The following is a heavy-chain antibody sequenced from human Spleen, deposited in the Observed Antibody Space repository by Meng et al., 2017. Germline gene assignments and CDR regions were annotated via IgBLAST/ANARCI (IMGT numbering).Heavy chain of an antibody. J-gene: IGHJ4*02. CDR3: ARDEDISAAGKLFGDY. D-gene: IGHD6-25*01. CDR1: GYNFPDYW. V-gene: IGHV1-2*06. Sequence: VQVEQSGAWLKTPGAPVKVSGKPSGYNFPDYWLHWVRRAPGQGLEWMGRINPKSGDTHYAQKFQARVTMTGDTSISTAYMELSGLRSDDTAMYYCARDEDISAAGKLFGDYWGQGTLVTVSS. CDR2: INPKSGDT.